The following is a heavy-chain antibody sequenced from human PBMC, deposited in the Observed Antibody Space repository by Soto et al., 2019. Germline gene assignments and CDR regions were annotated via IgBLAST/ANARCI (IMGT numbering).Heavy chain of an antibody. J-gene: IGHJ4*02. D-gene: IGHD4-4*01. Sequence: SVKVSCKASVGTFSSYAISWVRQAPGQGLEWMGGIIPIFGTANYAQKFQGRVTITADKSTSTAYMELSSLRSEDTAVYYCARLAYSNYEPYYFDYWGQGTLVTVSS. CDR1: VGTFSSYA. V-gene: IGHV1-69*06. CDR2: IIPIFGTA. CDR3: ARLAYSNYEPYYFDY.